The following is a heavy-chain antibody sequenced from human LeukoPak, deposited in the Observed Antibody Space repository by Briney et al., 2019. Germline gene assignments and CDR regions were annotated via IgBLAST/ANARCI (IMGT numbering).Heavy chain of an antibody. J-gene: IGHJ4*02. CDR1: GFTVSSNY. D-gene: IGHD3-22*01. Sequence: PGGSLRLSCAASGFTVSSNYMSWVRQAPGKGLEWVSVIYSGGSTYYADSVKGRFTISRDRSKNTLYLQMYSLRAEDTAVFYCAKHDSSGYYFDYWGQGTLVTVSP. CDR2: IYSGGST. CDR3: AKHDSSGYYFDY. V-gene: IGHV3-53*01.